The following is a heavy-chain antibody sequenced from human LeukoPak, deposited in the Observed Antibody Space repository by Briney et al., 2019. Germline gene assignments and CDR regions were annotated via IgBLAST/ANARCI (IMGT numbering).Heavy chain of an antibody. Sequence: SETLSLTCAVYGGSFSGYYWSWIRQPPGKGLEWIGEINHSGSTNYNPSLKSRVTISVDTSKNQFSLKLSSVTAADTAVYYCAKESTFFPFDYWGQGTLVTVSS. V-gene: IGHV4-34*01. CDR1: GGSFSGYY. CDR3: AKESTFFPFDY. D-gene: IGHD2/OR15-2a*01. J-gene: IGHJ4*02. CDR2: INHSGST.